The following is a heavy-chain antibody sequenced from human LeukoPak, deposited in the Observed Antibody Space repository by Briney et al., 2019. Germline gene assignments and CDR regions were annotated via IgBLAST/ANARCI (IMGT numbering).Heavy chain of an antibody. Sequence: GGSLRLSCAASGFTFSSYSMNWVRQAPGKGLEWVSSISSSGSFIYYADSVKGRLTTSRDNAKNSLYLQMNSLRAEDTAVYYCARVWSHYFDYWGQGTLVTVSS. V-gene: IGHV3-21*01. J-gene: IGHJ4*02. CDR1: GFTFSSYS. CDR2: ISSSGSFI. D-gene: IGHD3-3*01. CDR3: ARVWSHYFDY.